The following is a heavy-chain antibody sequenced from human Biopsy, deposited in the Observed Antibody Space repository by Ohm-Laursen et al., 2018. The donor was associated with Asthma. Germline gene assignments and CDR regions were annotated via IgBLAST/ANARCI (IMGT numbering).Heavy chain of an antibody. D-gene: IGHD3-9*01. J-gene: IGHJ4*02. CDR2: MDSREVT. CDR1: GFSLDNRGVG. CDR3: VHTVRSSDVLTGYSISYFDF. V-gene: IGHV2-5*04. Sequence: TQTLTLTFDFSGFSLDNRGVGVAWIRQSPGKAPEWLGVMDSREVTTYSPTPRGRLTITKDATKSLVVLIINKAYPVDTGTYFCVHTVRSSDVLTGYSISYFDFWARGPLVSASS.